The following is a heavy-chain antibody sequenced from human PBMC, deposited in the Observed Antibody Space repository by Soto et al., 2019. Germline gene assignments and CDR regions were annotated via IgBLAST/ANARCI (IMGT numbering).Heavy chain of an antibody. Sequence: GGSLRLSCAASGFTFNNYGMSWVRQAPGKGLQWVSAISGSGSSTYSADSVKGRFTISRDNSNNTLYLQMNSLRAEDTAVYYCAKSIYSSSSPVDYWGQGTLVTVSS. V-gene: IGHV3-23*01. J-gene: IGHJ4*02. CDR1: GFTFNNYG. CDR3: AKSIYSSSSPVDY. D-gene: IGHD6-6*01. CDR2: ISGSGSST.